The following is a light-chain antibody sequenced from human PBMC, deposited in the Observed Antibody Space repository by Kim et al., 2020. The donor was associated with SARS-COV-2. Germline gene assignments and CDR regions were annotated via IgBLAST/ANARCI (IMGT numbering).Light chain of an antibody. Sequence: GWGVTITCSGTMSNIGSNTVNWYQQLPRTAPKLLFFGDRQRPSGVPARFSASKSGTAASLAISGLQSEDEADYYCAGWDDSLDGYVFGAGTKVTVL. J-gene: IGLJ1*01. CDR2: GDR. CDR1: MSNIGSNT. V-gene: IGLV1-44*01. CDR3: AGWDDSLDGYV.